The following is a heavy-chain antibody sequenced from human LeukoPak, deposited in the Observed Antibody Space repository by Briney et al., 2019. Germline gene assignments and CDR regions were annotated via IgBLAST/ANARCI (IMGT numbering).Heavy chain of an antibody. CDR1: GGSISSGYY. V-gene: IGHV4-38-2*02. CDR3: ASRSDYDLYYYYYMDV. CDR2: IYHSGST. D-gene: IGHD3-3*01. J-gene: IGHJ6*03. Sequence: SETLSLTCTVSGGSISSGYYWGWIRQPPGKGLEWIGSIYHSGSTYYNPSLKSRVTISVDTSKNQFSLKLSSVTAADTAVYYCASRSDYDLYYYYYMDVWGKGTTVTVSS.